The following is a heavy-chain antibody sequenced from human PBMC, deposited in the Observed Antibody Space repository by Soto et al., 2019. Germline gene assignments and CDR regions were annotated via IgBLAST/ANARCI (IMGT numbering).Heavy chain of an antibody. CDR1: GFTFISYA. CDR2: ISGSGGST. V-gene: IGHV3-23*01. D-gene: IGHD3-3*01. Sequence: SLRLSCAASGFTFISYAMSWVRQAQGKGLEWVSAISGSGGSTYYADSVKGRFTISRDNSKNTLYLQMNSLRAEDTAVYYCVRFLEWVYYYYYYMDVWGKGTTVTVS. CDR3: VRFLEWVYYYYYYMDV. J-gene: IGHJ6*03.